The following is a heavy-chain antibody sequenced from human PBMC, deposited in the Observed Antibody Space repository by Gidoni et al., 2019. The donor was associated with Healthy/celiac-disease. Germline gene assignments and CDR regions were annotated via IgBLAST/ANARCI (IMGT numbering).Heavy chain of an antibody. D-gene: IGHD5-12*01. CDR1: GGTFSSYA. CDR2: IIPILGTA. Sequence: QVQLVQSGAEVKKPGSSVKVSCKASGGTFSSYAISWVRQAPGQGLEWMGGIIPILGTANYAQKFQGRVTITADESTSTAYMELSSLRSEDTAVYYCARDTRSGIVANPSDAFDIWGQGTMVTVSS. J-gene: IGHJ3*02. CDR3: ARDTRSGIVANPSDAFDI. V-gene: IGHV1-69*01.